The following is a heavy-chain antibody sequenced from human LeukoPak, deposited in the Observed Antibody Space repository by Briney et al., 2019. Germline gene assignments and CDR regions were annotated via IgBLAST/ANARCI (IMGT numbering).Heavy chain of an antibody. CDR3: AELGITMIGGV. J-gene: IGHJ6*04. CDR1: GFTFSSYG. V-gene: IGHV3-30*18. CDR2: ISYDGSNK. Sequence: GRSLRLSCAASGFTFSSYGMHWVRQAPGTGLEWVAVISYDGSNKYYADSVKGRFTISRDNAKNSLYLQMNSLRAEDTAVYYCAELGITMIGGVWGKGTTVTISS. D-gene: IGHD3-10*02.